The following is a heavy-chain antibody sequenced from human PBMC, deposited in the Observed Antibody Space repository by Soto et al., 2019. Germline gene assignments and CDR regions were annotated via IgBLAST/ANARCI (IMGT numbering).Heavy chain of an antibody. V-gene: IGHV4-34*01. CDR2: INHSGST. CDR1: GGSFSGYY. Sequence: SETLSLTCAVYGGSFSGYYWTWIRQPPGTGLEWIGEINHSGSTNYNPSLKSRVTISVDTSKNQFSLKLSSVTAADTAVYYRARHNGPLYVGYYYDMDVWGQGTTVTVSS. J-gene: IGHJ6*02. CDR3: ARHNGPLYVGYYYDMDV. D-gene: IGHD3-16*01.